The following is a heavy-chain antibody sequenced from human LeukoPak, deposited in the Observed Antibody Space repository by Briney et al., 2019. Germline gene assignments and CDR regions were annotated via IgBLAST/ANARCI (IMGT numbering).Heavy chain of an antibody. CDR3: AKDGDYGDDYFDY. Sequence: GGSLRLSCAASGFTFEKSAMHWVRQAPGQGLEWGSGISWGSSRIDYADSVKGRFTISRDNAKNSLYLQMNSLRAEDTALYYCAKDGDYGDDYFDYWGQGTLVTVSS. CDR1: GFTFEKSA. V-gene: IGHV3-9*01. J-gene: IGHJ4*02. CDR2: ISWGSSRI. D-gene: IGHD4-17*01.